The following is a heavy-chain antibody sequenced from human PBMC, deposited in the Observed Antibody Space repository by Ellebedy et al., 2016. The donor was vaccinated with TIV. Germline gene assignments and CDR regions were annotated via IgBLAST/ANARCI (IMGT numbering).Heavy chain of an antibody. CDR2: IYSSGRT. V-gene: IGHV4-39*01. D-gene: IGHD2-8*01. CDR1: GVSISSSTYY. CDR3: ARRDGVMGSGGYYYYGMDV. J-gene: IGHJ6*02. Sequence: MPSETLSLTCTVSGVSISSSTYYWGWIRPSPGKGLEWIGTIYSSGRTYYDPSLNSRVTISVDTSKNQFYLKLSSVTAADTAVYYCARRDGVMGSGGYYYYGMDVWGQGTTVTVSS.